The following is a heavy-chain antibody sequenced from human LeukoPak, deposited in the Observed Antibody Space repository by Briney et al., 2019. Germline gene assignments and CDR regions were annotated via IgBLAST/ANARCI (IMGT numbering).Heavy chain of an antibody. CDR1: GGSISSYY. Sequence: SETLSLTCIVSGGSISSYYWSWFRQPPEKGLEWIGYIYYSGSTNYNPSLKSRVTISVDTSKNQFSLKLSSVTAADTAVYYCARGHGSGSYRWGQGTLVTVSS. CDR3: ARGHGSGSYR. J-gene: IGHJ4*02. V-gene: IGHV4-59*12. D-gene: IGHD3-10*01. CDR2: IYYSGST.